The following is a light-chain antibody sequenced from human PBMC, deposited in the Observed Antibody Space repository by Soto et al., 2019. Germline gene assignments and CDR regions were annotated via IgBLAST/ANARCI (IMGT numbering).Light chain of an antibody. Sequence: IVMTQTPATLSVSPGGRVTLSCRASQSVSYHVAWYQQKPGQTPRLVIYAASTRASGIPARFSGTRSGKEFSLIVSRLQYEDFGIYYCQQYNSWLTFGGGTRVDI. CDR2: AAS. V-gene: IGKV3-15*01. CDR3: QQYNSWLT. J-gene: IGKJ4*01. CDR1: QSVSYH.